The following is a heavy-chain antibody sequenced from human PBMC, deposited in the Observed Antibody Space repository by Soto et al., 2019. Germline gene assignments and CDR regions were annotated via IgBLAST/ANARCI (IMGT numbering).Heavy chain of an antibody. CDR3: ARDPQSLRGDYVLWYFDL. V-gene: IGHV1-2*04. CDR2: INPNSGGT. J-gene: IGHJ2*01. D-gene: IGHD4-17*01. Sequence: ASVKVSCKASGYTFTGYYMRWVRQAPGQGLEWMGWINPNSGGTNYAQKFQGWVTMTRDTSISTAYMELSRLRSDDTAVYYCARDPQSLRGDYVLWYFDLWGRGTLVTVSS. CDR1: GYTFTGYY.